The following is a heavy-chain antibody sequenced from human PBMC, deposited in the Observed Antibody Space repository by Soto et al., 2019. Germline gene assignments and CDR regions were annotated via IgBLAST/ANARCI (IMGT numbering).Heavy chain of an antibody. CDR2: MNPNSGNT. D-gene: IGHD1-26*01. CDR1: GYTFTSYD. CDR3: AREWVRGMDV. J-gene: IGHJ6*02. Sequence: QVQLVQSGAEVKKPGASVKVSCKASGYTFTSYDINWVRQETGQGLEWMGWMNPNSGNTEYAQKFQARVTTTRNTYISTAYMALSSLRSEDTAVYYCAREWVRGMDVWGQGTTVTFSS. V-gene: IGHV1-8*01.